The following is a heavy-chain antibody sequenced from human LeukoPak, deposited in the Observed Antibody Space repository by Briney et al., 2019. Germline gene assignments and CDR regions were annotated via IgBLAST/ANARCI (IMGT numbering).Heavy chain of an antibody. Sequence: GGSLRLSCAASGFTFSSYWMHWVRQAPGKGLVWVSRINSDGSSTSYADSVKGRFTISRDNAKNTLYLQMNSLRAEDTAVYYCARGQILRYFDWLPLTDAFDTWGQGTMVTVSS. J-gene: IGHJ3*02. CDR2: INSDGSST. V-gene: IGHV3-74*01. D-gene: IGHD3-9*01. CDR3: ARGQILRYFDWLPLTDAFDT. CDR1: GFTFSSYW.